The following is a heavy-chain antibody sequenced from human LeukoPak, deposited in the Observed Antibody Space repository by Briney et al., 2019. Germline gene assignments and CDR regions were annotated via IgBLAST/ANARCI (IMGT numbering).Heavy chain of an antibody. Sequence: GGSLRPSCAASGFTFSDYYMSWIRQAPGKGLEWISDINSSGSTIYYTDSVKGRFTISRDNAKNSLYLQMNSLRAEDTAVYYCAGGRWELLGGNYWGQGTLVTVSS. CDR2: INSSGSTI. D-gene: IGHD1-26*01. CDR3: AGGRWELLGGNY. CDR1: GFTFSDYY. J-gene: IGHJ4*02. V-gene: IGHV3-11*04.